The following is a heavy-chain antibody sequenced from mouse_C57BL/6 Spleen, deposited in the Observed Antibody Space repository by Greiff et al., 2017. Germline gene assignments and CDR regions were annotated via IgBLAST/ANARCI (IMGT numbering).Heavy chain of an antibody. D-gene: IGHD2-1*01. CDR2: IDPSDIET. J-gene: IGHJ2*01. CDR3: ARDGNLYFDY. Sequence: VQLQQPGAELVRPGSSVKLSCKASGYTFTSYWMHWVKQRPIQGLEWIGNIDPSDIETHYNQKFKDKATLTVDKSSSTTYMQLSSLTSEDSAVYYCARDGNLYFDYWGQGTTLTVSS. CDR1: GYTFTSYW. V-gene: IGHV1-52*01.